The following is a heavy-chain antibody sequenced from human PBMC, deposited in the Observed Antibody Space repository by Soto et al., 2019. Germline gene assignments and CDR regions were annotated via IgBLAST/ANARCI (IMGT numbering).Heavy chain of an antibody. J-gene: IGHJ4*02. Sequence: EVQLLQSGGGLVQPGESLRLSCAASGFIFSSYTMSLVRQAPGKGLEWVTVISGSRGSPYHADSVQGRFTISRDNPKNTLYLQMNSLRAEETAIYYCAKARCSSATCYVPDYWGQGTLVTVSS. CDR2: ISGSRGSP. CDR1: GFIFSSYT. CDR3: AKARCSSATCYVPDY. D-gene: IGHD2-2*01. V-gene: IGHV3-23*01.